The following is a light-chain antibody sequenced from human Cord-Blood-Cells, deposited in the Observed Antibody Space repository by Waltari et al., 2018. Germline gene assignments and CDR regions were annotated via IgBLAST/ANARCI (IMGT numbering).Light chain of an antibody. CDR2: GAS. CDR1: QSVSSN. J-gene: IGKJ2*01. CDR3: QQYNNWYT. Sequence: EIVMKQSPATLSVSPRERATLSCRASQSVSSNLAWYQQKPGQAPRLLIYGASTRATGIPARFSGSGSGTEFTLTISSLQSEDFAVYYCQQYNNWYTFGQGTKLEIK. V-gene: IGKV3-15*01.